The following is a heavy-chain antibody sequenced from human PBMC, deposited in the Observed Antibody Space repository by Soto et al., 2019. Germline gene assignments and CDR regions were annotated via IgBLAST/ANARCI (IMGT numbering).Heavy chain of an antibody. J-gene: IGHJ5*02. D-gene: IGHD2-21*01. Sequence: SETLSLTCIVSGGSITSYHWSWIRQVPGKGLEWIGHIYVTGAVDYNPSLRDRITISQDTSERQFSLNLRLVTAADTAVYYCARLRIATNNYKWFDPWGQGTLVTVSS. V-gene: IGHV4-59*06. CDR3: ARLRIATNNYKWFDP. CDR1: GGSITSYH. CDR2: IYVTGAV.